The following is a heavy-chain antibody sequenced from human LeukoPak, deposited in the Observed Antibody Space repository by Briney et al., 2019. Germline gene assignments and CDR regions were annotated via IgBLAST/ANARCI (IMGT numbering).Heavy chain of an antibody. Sequence: SVKVSCKASGGTFSSYAICWVRQAPGQGLEWMGGIIPIFGTANYAQKFQGRVTITADESTSTAYMELSSLRSEDTAVYYCARDQGPYYYDSSGSGFDPWGQGTLVTVSS. D-gene: IGHD3-22*01. CDR3: ARDQGPYYYDSSGSGFDP. CDR1: GGTFSSYA. J-gene: IGHJ5*02. CDR2: IIPIFGTA. V-gene: IGHV1-69*13.